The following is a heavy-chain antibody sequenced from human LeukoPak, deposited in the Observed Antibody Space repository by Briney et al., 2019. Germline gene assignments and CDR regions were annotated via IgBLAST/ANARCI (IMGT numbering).Heavy chain of an antibody. CDR1: GYSFASFW. V-gene: IGHV5-51*01. Sequence: GESLKISCKDSGYSFASFWIGWVRQLPTKGLERMGIIYPGDSDTRYSPSFQGQVTISADKSISTAYLQWSSLKASDSAIYYCARPATGDQGGYWGQGTLVTVSS. CDR2: IYPGDSDT. CDR3: ARPATGDQGGY. D-gene: IGHD2-21*02. J-gene: IGHJ4*02.